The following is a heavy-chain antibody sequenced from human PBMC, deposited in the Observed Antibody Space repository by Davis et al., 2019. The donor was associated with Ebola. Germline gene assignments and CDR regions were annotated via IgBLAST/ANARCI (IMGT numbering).Heavy chain of an antibody. V-gene: IGHV4-34*01. CDR1: GGSFSGYY. CDR3: ARLYYYDSSGYYYTSYYMDV. D-gene: IGHD3-22*01. CDR2: INHSGST. J-gene: IGHJ6*03. Sequence: PSATLSLTCAVYGGSFSGYYWSWISQPPGKGLEWIGEINHSGSTNYNPSLKSRVTISVDTSKNQFSLKLSSVTAADTAVYYCARLYYYDSSGYYYTSYYMDVWGKGTTVTVSS.